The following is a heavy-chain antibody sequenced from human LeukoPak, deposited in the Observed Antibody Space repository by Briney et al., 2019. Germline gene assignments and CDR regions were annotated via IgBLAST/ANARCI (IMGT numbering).Heavy chain of an antibody. V-gene: IGHV1-69*05. Sequence: ASVKVSCKASGGTFSSYAISWVRQAPGQGLEWMGGIIPIFGTANYAQKFQGRVTITTDESTSTAYMELSSLRSEDTAVYYCARAPPGAAAGPADDYWGQGTLVIVSS. CDR3: ARAPPGAAAGPADDY. J-gene: IGHJ4*02. CDR2: IIPIFGTA. CDR1: GGTFSSYA. D-gene: IGHD6-13*01.